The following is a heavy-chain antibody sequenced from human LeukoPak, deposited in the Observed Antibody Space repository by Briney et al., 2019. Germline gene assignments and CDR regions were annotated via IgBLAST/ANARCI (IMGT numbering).Heavy chain of an antibody. Sequence: SVKVSCKASGGTSSSYAISWVRQAPGQGLEWMGGIIPIFGTANYAQKFQGRVTITADESTSTAYMELSSLRSEDTAVYYCARVLGEWLENWFDPWGQRTLVTVSS. V-gene: IGHV1-69*01. CDR1: GGTSSSYA. CDR2: IIPIFGTA. J-gene: IGHJ5*02. D-gene: IGHD3-16*01. CDR3: ARVLGEWLENWFDP.